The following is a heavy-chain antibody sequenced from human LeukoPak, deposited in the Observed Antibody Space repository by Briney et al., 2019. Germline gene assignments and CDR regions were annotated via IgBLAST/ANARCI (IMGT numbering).Heavy chain of an antibody. V-gene: IGHV4-39*07. D-gene: IGHD6-19*01. CDR2: IYYSGTT. Sequence: SETLSLTCTVSGGSISSSGYYWAWIRQSPGKGLEWIGIIYYSGTTYYNPSLKSRVTISVDTSKHQFSLKLSSVTAADTAVYYCARVSTGWYHYFDSWGQGTLVTVSS. CDR1: GGSISSSGYY. J-gene: IGHJ4*02. CDR3: ARVSTGWYHYFDS.